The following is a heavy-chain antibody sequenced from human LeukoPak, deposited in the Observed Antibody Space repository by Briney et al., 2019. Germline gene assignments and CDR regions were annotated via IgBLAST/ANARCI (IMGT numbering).Heavy chain of an antibody. CDR3: AELGITMIGGV. Sequence: GGSLRLSCAASGFTFDDHGMSWVRQAPGKGLEWVSGIKWDGGRTGYADSVKGRFTISRDNAKNSLYLQMNSLRAEDTAVYYCAELGITMIGGVWGKGTTVTISS. J-gene: IGHJ6*04. CDR1: GFTFDDHG. V-gene: IGHV3-20*04. CDR2: IKWDGGRT. D-gene: IGHD3-10*02.